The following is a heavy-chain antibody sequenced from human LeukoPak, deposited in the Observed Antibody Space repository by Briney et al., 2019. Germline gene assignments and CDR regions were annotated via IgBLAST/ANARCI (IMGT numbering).Heavy chain of an antibody. CDR1: GGSISSGSYY. Sequence: SQTLSLTCTVSGGSISSGSYYWSWIRQPAGKGLEWIGRIYTSGSTNYNPSLESRVTISVDTSKNQFSLKLSSVTAADTAVYYCAREVLYSSLNWFDPWGQGTLVTVSS. CDR3: AREVLYSSLNWFDP. CDR2: IYTSGST. D-gene: IGHD6-19*01. J-gene: IGHJ5*02. V-gene: IGHV4-61*02.